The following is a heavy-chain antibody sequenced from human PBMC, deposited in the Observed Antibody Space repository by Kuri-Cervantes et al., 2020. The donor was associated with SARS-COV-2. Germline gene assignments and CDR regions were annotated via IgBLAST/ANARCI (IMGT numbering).Heavy chain of an antibody. Sequence: GSLRLSFAVYGGSFSGYYWSWIRQPPGKGLEWIGEINHSGSTNYNPSLKSRVTISVDTSKNQFSLKLSSVTAADTAVYYCARGGGVCSGGSCSPPFDYWGQGTLVTVSS. CDR3: ARGGGVCSGGSCSPPFDY. CDR2: INHSGST. D-gene: IGHD2-15*01. V-gene: IGHV4-34*01. CDR1: GGSFSGYY. J-gene: IGHJ4*02.